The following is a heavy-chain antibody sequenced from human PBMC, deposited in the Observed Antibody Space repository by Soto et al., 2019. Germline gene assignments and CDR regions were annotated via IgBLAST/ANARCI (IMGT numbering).Heavy chain of an antibody. CDR3: ARAYYDAVGVGVDP. CDR2: MYYGGSF. Sequence: QVHLQESGPGLVKPSETLSLTCSVSGDSISSGYWTWIRQPPGRGLEWIGFMYYGGSFNYTPSLASRFIISVDTAKNRFSLRQSSVTAADKAVYYCARAYYDAVGVGVDPWGQGALVTGSS. J-gene: IGHJ5*02. V-gene: IGHV4-59*01. CDR1: GDSISSGY. D-gene: IGHD3-22*01.